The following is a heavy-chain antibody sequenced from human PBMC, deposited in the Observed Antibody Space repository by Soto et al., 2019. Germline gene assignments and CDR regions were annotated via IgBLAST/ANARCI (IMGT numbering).Heavy chain of an antibody. CDR3: ARAYYFGSGTSYTLYY. CDR2: ISDDGVSK. Sequence: PGGSLRLSCAASGFTFSSYAMHWVRQAPGKGLEWVAVISDDGVSKYYADSVQGRFTISRDNSESVVLLQMNSLRPDDTALYFCARAYYFGSGTSYTLYYWGQGTQVTVSS. J-gene: IGHJ4*02. D-gene: IGHD3-10*01. V-gene: IGHV3-30-3*01. CDR1: GFTFSSYA.